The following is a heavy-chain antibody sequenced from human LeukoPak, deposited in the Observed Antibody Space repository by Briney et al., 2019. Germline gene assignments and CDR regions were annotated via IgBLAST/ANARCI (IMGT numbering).Heavy chain of an antibody. CDR2: IRYDGSNK. D-gene: IGHD3-22*01. CDR1: GFTFSSYG. V-gene: IGHV3-30*02. CDR3: ATRNYYDSSGQRDY. Sequence: GGSLRLSCAASGFTFSSYGMHWVRQAPGKGQEWVAFIRYDGSNKYYADSVKGRFTISRDNSKNTLYLQMNSLRAEDTAVYYCATRNYYDSSGQRDYWGQGTLVTVSS. J-gene: IGHJ4*02.